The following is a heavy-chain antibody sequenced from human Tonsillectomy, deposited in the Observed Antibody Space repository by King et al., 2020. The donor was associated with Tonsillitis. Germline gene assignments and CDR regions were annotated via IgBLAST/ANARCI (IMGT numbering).Heavy chain of an antibody. D-gene: IGHD3-10*01. V-gene: IGHV4-34*01. J-gene: IGHJ4*02. CDR3: ARDFGVRGVITH. Sequence: VQLQQWGAGLLKPSETLSFTCAVYGGSFSGYYWSWIRQPPGKGLEWIGEINHSGSTNYNPSLKSLVTVSVDTSKNQFSLNLSSVTAADTAVYYCARDFGVRGVITHWGQGTLVTVSS. CDR2: INHSGST. CDR1: GGSFSGYY.